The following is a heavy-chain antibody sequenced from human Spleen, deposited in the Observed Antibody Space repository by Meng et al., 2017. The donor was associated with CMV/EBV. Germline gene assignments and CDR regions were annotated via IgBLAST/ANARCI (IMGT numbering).Heavy chain of an antibody. Sequence: GESLKISCAASGFTFSSYAMHWVRQAPGKGLEWVAVISHDGSQKYYADSVKGRFAISRDNSGNMVYLQMNSLRPEDTAVYYCARGNLQFLEYLSPLYNWFDPWGQGTLVTVSS. V-gene: IGHV3-30*09. D-gene: IGHD2/OR15-2a*01. J-gene: IGHJ5*02. CDR1: GFTFSSYA. CDR3: ARGNLQFLEYLSPLYNWFDP. CDR2: ISHDGSQK.